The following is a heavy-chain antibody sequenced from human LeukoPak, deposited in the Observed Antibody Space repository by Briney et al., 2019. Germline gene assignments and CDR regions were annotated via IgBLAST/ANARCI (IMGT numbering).Heavy chain of an antibody. Sequence: PGGSLRLSCAASGFTFSSYWMSWVRQAPGKGLEWVANIKQDGSEKYYVDSVKGRFTISRDNAKNSLYLQMNSLRAEDTAVYYCARERGPDYYTSDAFDIWGQGTMVTVSS. V-gene: IGHV3-7*01. CDR2: IKQDGSEK. J-gene: IGHJ3*02. D-gene: IGHD3-22*01. CDR1: GFTFSSYW. CDR3: ARERGPDYYTSDAFDI.